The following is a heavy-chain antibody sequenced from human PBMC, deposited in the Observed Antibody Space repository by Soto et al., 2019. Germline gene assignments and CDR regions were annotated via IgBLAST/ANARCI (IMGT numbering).Heavy chain of an antibody. V-gene: IGHV4-4*03. CDR2: IYHSGST. D-gene: IGHD6-13*01. CDR3: ARDADSSSWWLFDY. J-gene: IGHJ4*02. CDR1: GGSISSSNW. Sequence: KLRKTLSLTCAVSGGSISSSNWWSWVRQPLGEGLEWIGEIYHSGSTNYNPSLKSRVTISVDKSKNQFSLKLSSVTAADTAVYYCARDADSSSWWLFDYWGQGTLVTVSS.